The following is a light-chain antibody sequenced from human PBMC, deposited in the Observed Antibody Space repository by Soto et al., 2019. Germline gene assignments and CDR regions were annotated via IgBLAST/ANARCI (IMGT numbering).Light chain of an antibody. CDR3: QQGSTFPT. Sequence: DIQMTQSPSFVSASLRDRVSITCRASQGIGSWLAWYQQKPGTAPKLLIYSVSSLQSGVPSRFSGSGSGADFTLTISSLQPEDFATYYCQQGSTFPTFGQGTKVEVK. CDR1: QGIGSW. J-gene: IGKJ1*01. CDR2: SVS. V-gene: IGKV1-12*01.